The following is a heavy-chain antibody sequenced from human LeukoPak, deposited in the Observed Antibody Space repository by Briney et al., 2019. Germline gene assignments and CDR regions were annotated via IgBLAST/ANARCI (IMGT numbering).Heavy chain of an antibody. CDR1: GGSFNGYF. CDR2: IDYNGGT. Sequence: SETLSLTRAVSGGSFNGYFWSWIRQSPAKGLEWIGEIDYNGGTNYNPSLKSRVSISVDTSKNQFSLKLSSVTAADTAVYYCARGRTVVTTYYFDYWGQGTLVTVSS. J-gene: IGHJ4*02. V-gene: IGHV4-34*01. CDR3: ARGRTVVTTYYFDY. D-gene: IGHD2-15*01.